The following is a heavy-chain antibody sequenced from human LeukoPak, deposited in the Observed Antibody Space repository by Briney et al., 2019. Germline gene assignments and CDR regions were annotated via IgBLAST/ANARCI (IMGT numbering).Heavy chain of an antibody. CDR2: MNPNSGNT. Sequence: GASVKVSCKASGYTFTSYDINWVRQATGQGLEWMGWMNPNSGNTGYAQKFQGRVTMTRNTSISTAYMELSSLRSEDTAVYYCAKVGYCSSANCYNYFDYWGQGTLVTVSS. D-gene: IGHD2-2*02. CDR1: GYTFTSYD. J-gene: IGHJ4*02. CDR3: AKVGYCSSANCYNYFDY. V-gene: IGHV1-8*01.